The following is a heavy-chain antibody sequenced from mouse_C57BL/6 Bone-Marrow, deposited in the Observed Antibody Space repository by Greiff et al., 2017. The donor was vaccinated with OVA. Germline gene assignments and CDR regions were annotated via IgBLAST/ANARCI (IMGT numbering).Heavy chain of an antibody. D-gene: IGHD2-4*01. J-gene: IGHJ3*01. V-gene: IGHV1-55*01. CDR2: IYPGSGST. CDR3: ARWGFDDDDVWFAY. CDR1: GYTFTSYW. Sequence: QVQLQQPGAELVKPGASVKMSCKASGYTFTSYWITWVKQRPGQGLEWIGDIYPGSGSTNYNEKFKSKATLTVDTSSSTAYMQLSSLTSEDSAVYYCARWGFDDDDVWFAYWGQGTLVTVSA.